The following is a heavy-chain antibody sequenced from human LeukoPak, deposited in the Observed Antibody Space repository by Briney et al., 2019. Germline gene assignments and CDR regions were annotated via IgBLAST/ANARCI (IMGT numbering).Heavy chain of an antibody. CDR3: ARVFQTFTTVTTPFTPYGMDA. J-gene: IGHJ6*02. V-gene: IGHV1-18*01. CDR1: GYTFTSYG. CDR2: ISAYNGNT. D-gene: IGHD4-17*01. Sequence: GASVKVSCKASGYTFTSYGISWVRQAPGQGLEWMGWISAYNGNTNYAQKLQGRVTMTTDTSTSTAYMELRSLRSDDTAVYYCARVFQTFTTVTTPFTPYGMDAWGQGTTVTVSS.